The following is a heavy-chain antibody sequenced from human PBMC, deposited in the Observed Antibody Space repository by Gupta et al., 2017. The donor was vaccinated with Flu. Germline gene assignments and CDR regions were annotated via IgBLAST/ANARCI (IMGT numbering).Heavy chain of an antibody. CDR3: TRGRDESGNYFDY. Sequence: IHWLRQAPGEGLEWLGGIRPIFGIAKYAQKFRGIVTSNVEESTNTAHMDLSSLRSADSAVYYCTRGRDESGNYFDYWGQGTLVTVSS. CDR2: IRPIFGIA. J-gene: IGHJ4*02. V-gene: IGHV1-69*01. D-gene: IGHD3-10*01.